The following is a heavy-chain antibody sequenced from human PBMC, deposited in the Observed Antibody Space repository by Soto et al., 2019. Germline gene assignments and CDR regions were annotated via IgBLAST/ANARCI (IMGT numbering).Heavy chain of an antibody. CDR1: GGTFSSYA. CDR3: ARDSRVLKVYAAAGDYYYYGMDV. CDR2: IIPIFGTA. J-gene: IGHJ6*02. Sequence: QVQLVQSGAEVKKPGSSVKVSCKASGGTFSSYAISWVRQAPGQGLEWMGGIIPIFGTANYAQKFQGRVTITADESTSTAYMELSSLRSEDTAVYYCARDSRVLKVYAAAGDYYYYGMDVWGQGTTVTVSS. V-gene: IGHV1-69*01. D-gene: IGHD2-8*01.